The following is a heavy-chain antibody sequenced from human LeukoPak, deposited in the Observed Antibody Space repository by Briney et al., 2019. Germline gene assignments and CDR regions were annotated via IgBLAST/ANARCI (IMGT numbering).Heavy chain of an antibody. Sequence: GGSLRLSCAASGFIFSSYAMTWVRQAPGKGLEWVSAISGSGGSTYHADSVKGRVTISRDNSKNTLYLQMNSLRAEDTAVYYCAKGSLRFLEWSMIDYWGQGTLVTVSS. CDR1: GFIFSSYA. V-gene: IGHV3-23*01. D-gene: IGHD3-3*01. J-gene: IGHJ4*02. CDR2: ISGSGGST. CDR3: AKGSLRFLEWSMIDY.